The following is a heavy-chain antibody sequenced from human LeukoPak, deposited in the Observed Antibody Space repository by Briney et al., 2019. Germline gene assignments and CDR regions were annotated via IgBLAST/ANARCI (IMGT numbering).Heavy chain of an antibody. D-gene: IGHD3-10*01. J-gene: IGHJ4*02. Sequence: ASVKVSCKASGYTFSSYGITWVRQAPGQGLEWMGWISAFNGNTNYAQNFQGRVTMTTDTATSTAYMELRSLRSEDTAVYYCARVRIGWGTYYFDYWGQGTLVTVSS. CDR1: GYTFSSYG. CDR3: ARVRIGWGTYYFDY. CDR2: ISAFNGNT. V-gene: IGHV1-18*01.